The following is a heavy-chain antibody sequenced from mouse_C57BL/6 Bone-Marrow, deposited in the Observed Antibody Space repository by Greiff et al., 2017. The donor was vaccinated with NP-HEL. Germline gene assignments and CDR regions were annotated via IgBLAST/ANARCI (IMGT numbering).Heavy chain of an antibody. Sequence: VQLQQSGTVLARPGASVKMSCKTSGYTFTSYWMHWVKQRPGQGLEWIGAIYPGNSDTSYNQKFKGKAKLTAGTSASTAYMELSSLTNEDSAVYYCTREVYYDYDGGLYWGQGTLVTVSA. CDR3: TREVYYDYDGGLY. V-gene: IGHV1-5*01. D-gene: IGHD2-4*01. J-gene: IGHJ3*01. CDR1: GYTFTSYW. CDR2: IYPGNSDT.